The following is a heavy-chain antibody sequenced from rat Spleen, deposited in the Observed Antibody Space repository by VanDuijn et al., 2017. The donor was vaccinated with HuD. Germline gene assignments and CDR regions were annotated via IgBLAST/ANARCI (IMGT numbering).Heavy chain of an antibody. CDR2: ISTGGDNT. CDR3: TTYTFYDVTYYPGGFDY. V-gene: IGHV5-27*01. D-gene: IGHD1-12*02. Sequence: EVQLVESGGGLVQPGRSLKLSCAASGFTFSNYYMAWVRQAPTKGLEWVAYISTGGDNTYYRDSVQGRFTISRDNAKSTLYLQLDSLRSEDTATYYCTTYTFYDVTYYPGGFDYWGQGVMVTVSS. CDR1: GFTFSNYY. J-gene: IGHJ2*01.